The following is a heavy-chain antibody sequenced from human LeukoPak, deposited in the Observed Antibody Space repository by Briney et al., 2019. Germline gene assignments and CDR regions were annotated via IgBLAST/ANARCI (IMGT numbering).Heavy chain of an antibody. D-gene: IGHD3-22*01. J-gene: IGHJ4*02. CDR2: IIPIFGTA. Sequence: GASVKVSCKASGGTFSSYAISWVRQAPGQGLEWMGGIIPIFGTASYAQKFQGRVTITADESTSTAYMELSSLRSEDTAVYYCARDPHYDSSERYFDYWGQGTLVTVSS. CDR3: ARDPHYDSSERYFDY. CDR1: GGTFSSYA. V-gene: IGHV1-69*13.